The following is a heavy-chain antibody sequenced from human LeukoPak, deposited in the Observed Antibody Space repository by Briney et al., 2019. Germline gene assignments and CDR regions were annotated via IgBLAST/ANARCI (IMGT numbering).Heavy chain of an antibody. V-gene: IGHV4-34*01. CDR3: ARAVWWLRHEFFDY. CDR1: GGSFSGYY. Sequence: SETLSLTCAVYGGSFSGYYWSWIRQPPGKGLEWIGEINRSGSTNYNPSLKSRVTISVDTSKNQFSLKLSSVTAADTAVYYCARAVWWLRHEFFDYWGQGTLVTVSS. D-gene: IGHD5-12*01. CDR2: INRSGST. J-gene: IGHJ4*02.